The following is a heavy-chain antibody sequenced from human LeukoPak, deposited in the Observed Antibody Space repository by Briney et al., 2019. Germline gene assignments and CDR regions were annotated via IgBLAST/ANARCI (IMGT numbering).Heavy chain of an antibody. D-gene: IGHD6-25*01. V-gene: IGHV4-4*09. Sequence: PSETLSLTCTVSGGSISSDSWSWIRQPPGKGLEWIGYIYPSGSTNYHPSLKSRLAISIDTSKNQVSLKLSSVTAADTAVYYCARHSADRAFDIWGQGTMVTVSS. CDR2: IYPSGST. CDR3: ARHSADRAFDI. J-gene: IGHJ3*02. CDR1: GGSISSDS.